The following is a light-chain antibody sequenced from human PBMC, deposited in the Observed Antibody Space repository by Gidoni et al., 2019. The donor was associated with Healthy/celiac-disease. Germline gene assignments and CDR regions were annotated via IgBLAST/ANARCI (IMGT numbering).Light chain of an antibody. V-gene: IGKV3-11*01. Sequence: EIVLTQSPATLSLSPGERATLSCRASQSVSSYLAWYQQKPGQAPRILIYDASNRATGIPARFSGSGSGTDFTLNISSLEPEDFAVYYCQQRSNWPPTFGQGTRLEIK. CDR3: QQRSNWPPT. CDR2: DAS. CDR1: QSVSSY. J-gene: IGKJ5*01.